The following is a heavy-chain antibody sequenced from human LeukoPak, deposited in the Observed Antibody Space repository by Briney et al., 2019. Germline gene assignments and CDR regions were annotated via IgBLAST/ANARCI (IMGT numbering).Heavy chain of an antibody. J-gene: IGHJ4*02. CDR2: IYSGGST. V-gene: IGHV3-53*01. Sequence: GGSLRLSCAASGFTVSSNYMSWVRQAPGKGLEWVSIIYSGGSTYYADSVKGRFTISRDNSKNTLYLQMNSLRAEDTAVYYCARVVGKPRQQLIPIVSSRIAVAGGLYYFDYWGQGTLVTVSS. CDR3: ARVVGKPRQQLIPIVSSRIAVAGGLYYFDY. D-gene: IGHD6-19*01. CDR1: GFTVSSNY.